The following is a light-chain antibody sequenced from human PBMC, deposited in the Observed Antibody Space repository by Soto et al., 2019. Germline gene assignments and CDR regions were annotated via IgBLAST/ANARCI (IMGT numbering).Light chain of an antibody. CDR2: ANS. CDR3: QSFDTTLNRV. J-gene: IGLJ2*01. CDR1: SSNIGAGYD. V-gene: IGLV1-40*01. Sequence: QSVLTQPPSVSGAPGQRVSISCTGSSSNIGAGYDVHWYKQLPGTAPKLLIYANSNWPSGVPDRFSGSKSGTSASLAITGLQADDEADYYCQSFDTTLNRVFGGGTQLTVL.